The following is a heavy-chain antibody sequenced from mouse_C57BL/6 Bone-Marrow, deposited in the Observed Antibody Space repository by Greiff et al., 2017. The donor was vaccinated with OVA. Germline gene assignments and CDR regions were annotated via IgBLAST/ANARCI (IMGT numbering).Heavy chain of an antibody. CDR3: ARPNWEKGGIFDY. CDR1: GFTFSSYG. CDR2: ISSGGSYT. J-gene: IGHJ2*01. Sequence: EVKLVESGGDLVKPGGSLKLSCAASGFTFSSYGMSWVRQTPDKRLEWVATISSGGSYTYYPDSVKGRFTISRDNAKNTLYLQMSSLKSEDTAMYYGARPNWEKGGIFDYWGQGTTLTVSS. D-gene: IGHD4-1*01. V-gene: IGHV5-6*01.